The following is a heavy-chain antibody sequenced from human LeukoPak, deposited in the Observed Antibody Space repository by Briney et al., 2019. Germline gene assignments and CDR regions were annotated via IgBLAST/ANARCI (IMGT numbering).Heavy chain of an antibody. CDR1: GFTFSSYG. D-gene: IGHD3-10*01. J-gene: IGHJ4*02. V-gene: IGHV3-30*18. CDR2: ISYDGSNK. CDR3: AKDAMVRGVMPEY. Sequence: GGSLRLSCAASGFTFSSYGMRWVRQAPGKGLEWVAVISYDGSNKYYADSVKGRFTISRDNSKNTLYLQMSSLRAEDTAVYYCAKDAMVRGVMPEYWGQGTLVTVSS.